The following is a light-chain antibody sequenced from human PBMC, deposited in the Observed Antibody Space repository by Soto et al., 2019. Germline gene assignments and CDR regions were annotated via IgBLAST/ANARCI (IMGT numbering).Light chain of an antibody. V-gene: IGKV3-20*01. CDR2: AAS. J-gene: IGKJ1*01. CDR1: HSVADNY. Sequence: IVLAQSPATLSLSPGERATISCRASHSVADNYLAWYQQKHDQAPRLIIFAASSRATGVPHRFTASGSGTDFTLTISRVEPEDFAVYFCQQYGGSPPWTFGQGTKVDSK. CDR3: QQYGGSPPWT.